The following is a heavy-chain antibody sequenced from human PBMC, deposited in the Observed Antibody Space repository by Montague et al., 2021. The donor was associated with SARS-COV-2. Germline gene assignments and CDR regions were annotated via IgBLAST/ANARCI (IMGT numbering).Heavy chain of an antibody. CDR3: ALPTAGARFDP. V-gene: IGHV4-34*03. D-gene: IGHD2-2*01. CDR1: GGSFSDYK. Sequence: SETLSLTCAVYGGSFSDYKWTWIRQSPGKGLEWLGQISHSGSANYNPSLKSRVTISVDKSKNHFSLKLSSVTAADTGVYYCALPTAGARFDPWGQGTLVTVSS. CDR2: ISHSGSA. J-gene: IGHJ5*02.